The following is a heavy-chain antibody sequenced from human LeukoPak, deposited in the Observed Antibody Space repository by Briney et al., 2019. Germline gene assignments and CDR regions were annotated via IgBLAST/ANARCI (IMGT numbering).Heavy chain of an antibody. D-gene: IGHD3-22*01. V-gene: IGHV3-48*03. J-gene: IGHJ4*02. CDR2: ISSSGSAI. Sequence: GGSLRLSCAASGFTFSSYEMNWVRQAPGKGLEWVSYISSSGSAIYYADSVKGRFTISRDNAKNSLYLQMNSLRAEDTAVYYCAKGMVVDMYFDKWGQGTLLTVSS. CDR1: GFTFSSYE. CDR3: AKGMVVDMYFDK.